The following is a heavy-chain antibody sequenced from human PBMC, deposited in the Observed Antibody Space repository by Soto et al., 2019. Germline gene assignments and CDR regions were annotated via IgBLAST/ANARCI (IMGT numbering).Heavy chain of an antibody. J-gene: IGHJ6*02. D-gene: IGHD3-10*01. CDR3: AGRAEYYGSGRYYYGMDV. CDR2: ISAYNGNT. CDR1: GYTFTSCG. Sequence: GASVKVSCKASGYTFTSCGISWVRQAPGQGLEWMGWISAYNGNTNYAQKLQGRVTMTTDTSTSTAYMELRSLRSDDTAVYYCAGRAEYYGSGRYYYGMDVWGQGTTVTVSS. V-gene: IGHV1-18*01.